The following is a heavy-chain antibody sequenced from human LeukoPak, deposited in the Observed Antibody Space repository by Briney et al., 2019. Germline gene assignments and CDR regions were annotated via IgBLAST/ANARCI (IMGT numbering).Heavy chain of an antibody. CDR2: ISWNSGSI. CDR1: GFTFDDYA. D-gene: IGHD3-22*01. CDR3: AITTNYYDSPLDY. Sequence: GGSLRLSCAASGFTFDDYAMHWVRQAPGKGLEWVSGISWNSGSIGYADSVKGRFTISRDNAKNSLYLQMNSLRAEDTALYYCAITTNYYDSPLDYWGQGTLVTVSS. J-gene: IGHJ4*02. V-gene: IGHV3-9*01.